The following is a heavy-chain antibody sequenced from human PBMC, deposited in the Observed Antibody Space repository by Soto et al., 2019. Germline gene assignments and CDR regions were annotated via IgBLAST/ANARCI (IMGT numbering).Heavy chain of an antibody. CDR2: INHSGST. Sequence: QVQLQQWGAGLLKPSETLSLTCAVYGGSFSGYYWSWIRQPPGKGLEWIGEINHSGSTNYNPSLKSRVTISVDTSKIQFSLKLSSVTAADTAVYYCARLESRGVIIEYYYGMDVWGQGTTVTVSS. CDR3: ARLESRGVIIEYYYGMDV. J-gene: IGHJ6*02. V-gene: IGHV4-34*01. D-gene: IGHD3-10*01. CDR1: GGSFSGYY.